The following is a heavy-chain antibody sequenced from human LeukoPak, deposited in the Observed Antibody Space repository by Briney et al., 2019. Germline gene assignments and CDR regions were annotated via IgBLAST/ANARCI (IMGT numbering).Heavy chain of an antibody. D-gene: IGHD6-6*01. CDR1: GGTFSSYA. Sequence: GASVKVSCKASGGTFSSYAISWVRQAPGQGLEWMGWISAYNGNTNYAQKLQGRVTMTTDTSTSTAYMELRSLRSDDTAVYYCARFGYSSSYAYYYYYMDVWGKGTTVTVSS. V-gene: IGHV1-18*01. CDR2: ISAYNGNT. CDR3: ARFGYSSSYAYYYYYMDV. J-gene: IGHJ6*03.